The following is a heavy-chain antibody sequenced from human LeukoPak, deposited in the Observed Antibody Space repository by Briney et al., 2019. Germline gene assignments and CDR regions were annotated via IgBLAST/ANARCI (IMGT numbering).Heavy chain of an antibody. CDR1: GFTFSSYA. CDR2: ISYDGSNK. V-gene: IGHV3-30-3*01. D-gene: IGHD3-22*01. Sequence: GGSLRLSCAASGFTFSSYAMHWVRQAPGKGLEWVAVISYDGSNKYYADSVKSRFTISRDNSKNTLYLQMNSLRAEDTAVYYCARDYYDSSGYMSSHYWGQGTLVTVSS. CDR3: ARDYYDSSGYMSSHY. J-gene: IGHJ4*02.